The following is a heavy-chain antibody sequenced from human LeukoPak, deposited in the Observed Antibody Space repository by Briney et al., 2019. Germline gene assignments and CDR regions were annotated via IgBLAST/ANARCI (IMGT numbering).Heavy chain of an antibody. CDR2: ISHDGSNT. D-gene: IGHD1-1*01. CDR1: GFTFSRSA. V-gene: IGHV3-30*18. Sequence: GGSLRLSCAASGFTFSRSAVHWVRQAPGKGLEWVAVISHDGSNTDYTDSVKGRFTISRDNSKNTLYLQMNSLRAEDTAVYYCAKDRETTSSGTFDYWGQGTLVTVSS. J-gene: IGHJ4*02. CDR3: AKDRETTSSGTFDY.